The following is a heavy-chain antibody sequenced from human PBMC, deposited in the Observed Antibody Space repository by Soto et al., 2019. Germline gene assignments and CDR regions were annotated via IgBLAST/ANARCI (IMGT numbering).Heavy chain of an antibody. D-gene: IGHD4-17*01. CDR3: TRHGSGDYFLFDP. Sequence: GGSLRLSCAGSGFTFSSFWMHWVRQAPGKGLEWVSRASPDGTSTSYADSVKGRFTISRDNAKNTLFMQMNSLRAEDTAVYYCTRHGSGDYFLFDPWGQGTLVTVSS. J-gene: IGHJ5*02. CDR2: ASPDGTST. CDR1: GFTFSSFW. V-gene: IGHV3-74*01.